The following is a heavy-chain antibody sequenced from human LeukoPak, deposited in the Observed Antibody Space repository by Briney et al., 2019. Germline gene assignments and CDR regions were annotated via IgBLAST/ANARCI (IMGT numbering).Heavy chain of an antibody. CDR3: ARLHPLGAAHFDY. D-gene: IGHD6-6*01. J-gene: IGHJ4*02. CDR2: IYYSGST. Sequence: SETLSLTCTVSGGSISSHYWSWIRQPPGKGLEWIGYIYYSGSTNYSPSLKSRVTISVDTSKNQFSLKLSSVTAADTAVYYCARLHPLGAAHFDYWGQGTLVTVSS. V-gene: IGHV4-59*11. CDR1: GGSISSHY.